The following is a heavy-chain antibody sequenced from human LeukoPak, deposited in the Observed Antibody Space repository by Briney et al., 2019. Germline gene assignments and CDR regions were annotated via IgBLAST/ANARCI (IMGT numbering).Heavy chain of an antibody. CDR2: ISSSSSTI. CDR1: GFTFSSYN. V-gene: IGHV3-48*01. J-gene: IGHJ4*02. CDR3: ARDLLEDSY. D-gene: IGHD3-3*01. Sequence: TGGSLRLSCAASGFTFSSYNMNWVRQAPGKGLEWLSYISSSSSTIYYADSVKGRFTISRDNAKNSLYLQMNSLRAEDTAVYYCARDLLEDSYWGQGTLVTVSS.